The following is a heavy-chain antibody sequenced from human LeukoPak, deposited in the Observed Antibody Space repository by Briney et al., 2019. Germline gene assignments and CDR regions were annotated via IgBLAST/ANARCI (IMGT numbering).Heavy chain of an antibody. Sequence: PSETLSLTCTVSGDSTMNYYRSWIRQSPWKGLEWMGYIYYNGNSKYNPSLKSRVTISQDTSKNLFSLRLSSVTAADTAVYYCAWSVFYDTSSNLQKGAFDIWGQGTMVTVSS. J-gene: IGHJ3*02. CDR2: IYYNGNS. CDR1: GDSTMNYY. D-gene: IGHD2/OR15-2a*01. CDR3: AWSVFYDTSSNLQKGAFDI. V-gene: IGHV4-59*01.